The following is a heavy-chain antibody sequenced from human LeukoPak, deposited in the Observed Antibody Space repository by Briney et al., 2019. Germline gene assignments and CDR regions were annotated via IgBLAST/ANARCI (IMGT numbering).Heavy chain of an antibody. D-gene: IGHD2-2*02. V-gene: IGHV1-18*01. J-gene: IGHJ5*02. Sequence: AASVKVSCKASGYTFTSYGISWVRQAPGQGLEWMGWISAYNGNTNYAQKLQGRVTMTTDTSTSTAYMELRSLRSDDTAVYYCGRGYCRRPSCYTGFDGFAPWGQGPLVTVSS. CDR3: GRGYCRRPSCYTGFDGFAP. CDR1: GYTFTSYG. CDR2: ISAYNGNT.